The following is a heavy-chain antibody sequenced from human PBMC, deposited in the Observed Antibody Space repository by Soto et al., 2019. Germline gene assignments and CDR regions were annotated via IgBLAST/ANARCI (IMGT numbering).Heavy chain of an antibody. CDR1: GYTFTSYY. D-gene: IGHD2-2*01. V-gene: IGHV1-46*01. CDR3: AREAIVVVPAAMFYYYGMDV. Sequence: EASVKVSCKASGYTFTSYYMHWVRQAPGQGLEWMGIINPSGGSTSYAQKFQGRVTMTRDTSTSTVYMELSSLRSEDTAVYYCAREAIVVVPAAMFYYYGMDVWGQGTTVTVSS. CDR2: INPSGGST. J-gene: IGHJ6*02.